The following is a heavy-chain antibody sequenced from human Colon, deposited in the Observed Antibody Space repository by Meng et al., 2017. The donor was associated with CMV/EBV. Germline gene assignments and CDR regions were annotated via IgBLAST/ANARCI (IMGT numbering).Heavy chain of an antibody. V-gene: IGHV4-61*01. CDR2: VYYSGST. CDR1: GVSVSSGNYY. J-gene: IGHJ5*01. CDR3: ARIATPSVMFKVDS. Sequence: SETLSLTCTVSGVSVSSGNYYWSWIRQPPGKGLEWIAYVYYSGSTNCDPSLKSRVTMSMDTSKNQFSLKLTSVTAADTAVYYCARIATPSVMFKVDSWGQGTLVTVSS. D-gene: IGHD2-21*01.